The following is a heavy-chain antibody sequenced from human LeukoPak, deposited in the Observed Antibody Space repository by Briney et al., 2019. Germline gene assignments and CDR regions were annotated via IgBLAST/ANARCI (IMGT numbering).Heavy chain of an antibody. J-gene: IGHJ6*03. CDR3: AKDRCSNVIGCVYYYMDV. CDR2: LQYDRTNV. D-gene: IGHD2-8*01. CDR1: GFTFSTYA. Sequence: PGGSLRLSCAASGFTFSTYAMSWLRQAPGKGLEWVAYLQYDRTNVQYADSVRGRFTISRDNSKNIFYLKMNSLRAEDTAVYYWAKDRCSNVIGCVYYYMDVWGKGTMVTMSS. V-gene: IGHV3-30*02.